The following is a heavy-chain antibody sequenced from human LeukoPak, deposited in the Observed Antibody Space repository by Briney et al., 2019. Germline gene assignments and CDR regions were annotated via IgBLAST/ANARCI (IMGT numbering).Heavy chain of an antibody. CDR1: GFTFSSYA. CDR2: ISAGGGST. J-gene: IGHJ5*02. Sequence: PGESLRLSCAASGFTFSSYAMSWVRQAPGKGLEWVSAISAGGGSTYYGDSVKGRFTISRDNSKNTLYLQMNSLRAEDTAIYYCAKESANWGYNWFDPWGQGTLVTVSS. V-gene: IGHV3-23*01. CDR3: AKESANWGYNWFDP. D-gene: IGHD7-27*01.